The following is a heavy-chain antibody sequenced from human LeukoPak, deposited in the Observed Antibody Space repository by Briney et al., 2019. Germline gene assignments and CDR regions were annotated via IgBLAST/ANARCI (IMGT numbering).Heavy chain of an antibody. Sequence: ASVKVSCKASGYTFTSYAMHWVRQAPGQRLEWMGWINAGNGNTKYSQKFQGRVTITRDTSASTAYMGLSSLRSEDTAVYYCARARIAATSHWFDPWGQGTLVTVPS. D-gene: IGHD6-6*01. CDR3: ARARIAATSHWFDP. CDR1: GYTFTSYA. CDR2: INAGNGNT. J-gene: IGHJ5*02. V-gene: IGHV1-3*01.